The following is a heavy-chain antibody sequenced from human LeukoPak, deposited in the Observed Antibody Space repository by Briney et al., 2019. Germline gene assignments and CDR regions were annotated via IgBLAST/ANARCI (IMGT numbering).Heavy chain of an antibody. D-gene: IGHD6-25*01. Sequence: SETLSLTCAVSGGSISSSNWWSGVRQPPGKGLEWSGQIYHSGSTNYNSSLKRRVTISVDESKNQFSLKLSSVTAADTAVFYCARVAAATFFAFDIWGQGTVVTVSS. J-gene: IGHJ3*02. V-gene: IGHV4-4*02. CDR2: IYHSGST. CDR3: ARVAAATFFAFDI. CDR1: GGSISSSNW.